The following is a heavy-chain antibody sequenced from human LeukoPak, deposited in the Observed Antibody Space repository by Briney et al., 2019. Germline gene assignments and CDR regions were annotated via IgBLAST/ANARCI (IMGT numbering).Heavy chain of an antibody. CDR2: INPNSGDT. CDR1: GYTFTGYY. V-gene: IGHV1-2*02. D-gene: IGHD5-12*01. Sequence: ASVKFSCKASGYTFTGYYMHWVRQAPGLGLEWMGWINPNSGDTNYAQKFQGRVTMTRDTSIRTAYLELSGLKSDDTAVYYCAKNPYEYYFDYWGQGTLVTVSS. J-gene: IGHJ4*02. CDR3: AKNPYEYYFDY.